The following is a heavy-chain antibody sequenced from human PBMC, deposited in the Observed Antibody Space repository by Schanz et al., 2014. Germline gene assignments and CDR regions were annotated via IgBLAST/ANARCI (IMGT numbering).Heavy chain of an antibody. D-gene: IGHD3-9*01. CDR2: IYDSETS. V-gene: IGHV4-59*01. Sequence: WTWIRQPPGKGLEWIGYIYDSETSNSNPYLKSRVTISLDTSKNQFSLKLTSVNAADTAVYYCARVQDDILTGSEYYYGMDVWGQGTTVTVSS. CDR3: ARVQDDILTGSEYYYGMDV. J-gene: IGHJ6*02.